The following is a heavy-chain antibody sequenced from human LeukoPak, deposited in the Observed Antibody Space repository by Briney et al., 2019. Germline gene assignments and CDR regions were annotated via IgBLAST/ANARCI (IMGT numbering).Heavy chain of an antibody. CDR2: IYYVGST. D-gene: IGHD2-2*01. V-gene: IGHV4-61*05. J-gene: IGHJ4*02. CDR1: GGSISSSSYY. Sequence: PSETLSLTCTVSGGSISSSSYYWGWIRQPPGKGLEWIGHIYYVGSTNYSPSLKSRVTMSVDTSQNQFSLKLSSVTAADTAVYYCARTIVVPSAYLYYFDYWGQGILVTVSS. CDR3: ARTIVVPSAYLYYFDY.